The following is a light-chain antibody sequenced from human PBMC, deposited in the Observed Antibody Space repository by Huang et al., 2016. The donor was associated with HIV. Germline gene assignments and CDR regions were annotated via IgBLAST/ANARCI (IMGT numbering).Light chain of an antibody. CDR3: QQRTNWPPGFT. Sequence: EIVLTQSPATLSLSPGERVTLSCGASQSVGGYLAWYQQKPGQAPRLLSYDASNRATGIPARFSGSGSGTDFTLTISSLEPEDFAVYYCQQRTNWPPGFTFGPGTKVDIK. CDR1: QSVGGY. V-gene: IGKV3-11*01. J-gene: IGKJ3*01. CDR2: DAS.